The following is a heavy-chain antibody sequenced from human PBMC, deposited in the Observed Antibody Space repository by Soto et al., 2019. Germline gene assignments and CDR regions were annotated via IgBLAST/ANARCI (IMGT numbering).Heavy chain of an antibody. CDR2: IWYDGSNK. J-gene: IGHJ4*02. V-gene: IGHV3-33*01. D-gene: IGHD1-20*01. Sequence: QVQLVESGGGVVQPGRSLRLSCAASGFTFSSYGMHWVRQAPGKGLEWVAVIWYDGSNKYYADSVKGRFTISRDNSNNTLYLQMNILRAEDTAVYYCARDWDNTLDYWGQGTLVTVSS. CDR3: ARDWDNTLDY. CDR1: GFTFSSYG.